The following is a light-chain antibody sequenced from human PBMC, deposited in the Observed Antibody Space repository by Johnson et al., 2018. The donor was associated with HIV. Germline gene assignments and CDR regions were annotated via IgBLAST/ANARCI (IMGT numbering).Light chain of an antibody. Sequence: QSVLTQPPSVSAAPGQKVTISCSGSSSNIGNNYVSWYQQLPGTAPKVLIYENNRRPSGTPDRFSGSKSGTSATLGITGLQTGDEADYYCGTWDSSLSSYVFGTGTKVTVL. CDR3: GTWDSSLSSYV. CDR2: ENN. J-gene: IGLJ1*01. V-gene: IGLV1-51*02. CDR1: SSNIGNNY.